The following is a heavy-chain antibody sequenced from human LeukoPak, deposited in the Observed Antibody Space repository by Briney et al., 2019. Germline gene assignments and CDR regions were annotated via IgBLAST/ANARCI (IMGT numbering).Heavy chain of an antibody. Sequence: GGSLRLSCAGSGFTFSTYTMYWVRQPPGKGLEWVSIIGGSGGDIHYADSVKGRFTISRDNSKNTLYLQMNSLRVEDTAIYYCAIDPNWGIHYWGQGVLVTVSS. CDR1: GFTFSTYT. V-gene: IGHV3-23*01. CDR3: AIDPNWGIHY. CDR2: IGGSGGDI. D-gene: IGHD7-27*01. J-gene: IGHJ4*02.